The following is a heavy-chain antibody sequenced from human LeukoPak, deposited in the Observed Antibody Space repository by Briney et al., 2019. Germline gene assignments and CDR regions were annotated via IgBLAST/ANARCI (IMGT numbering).Heavy chain of an antibody. CDR3: ARGASRDGYKV. J-gene: IGHJ4*02. CDR1: GFRFGLYW. V-gene: IGHV3-7*01. D-gene: IGHD5-24*01. Sequence: GGSLRLSCTASGFRFGLYWMSWVRQAPGKGLEWVANTNQAGSEKQYVDSVKGRVSISRDNAKSSLFLQVNSLRAEDTAMYYCARGASRDGYKVWGQGTLVTVSS. CDR2: TNQAGSEK.